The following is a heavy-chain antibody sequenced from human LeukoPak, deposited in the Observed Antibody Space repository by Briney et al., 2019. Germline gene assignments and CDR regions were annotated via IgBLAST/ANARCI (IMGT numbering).Heavy chain of an antibody. V-gene: IGHV3-21*01. D-gene: IGHD2-2*02. J-gene: IGHJ4*02. CDR2: ISSSSSYI. Sequence: GGSLRLSCAASGFTFSSYSMNWVRQAPGKGLEWVSSISSSSSYIYYADSVKGRFTISRDNAKNSLYLQMNSLRAEDTAVYYCATEQYCSSTSCYSVFDYWGQGTLVTVSS. CDR1: GFTFSSYS. CDR3: ATEQYCSSTSCYSVFDY.